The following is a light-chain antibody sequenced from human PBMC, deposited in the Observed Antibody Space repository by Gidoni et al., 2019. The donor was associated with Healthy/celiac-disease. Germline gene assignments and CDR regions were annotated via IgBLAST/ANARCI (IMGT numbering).Light chain of an antibody. Sequence: DIQMTQSPSTLSASVGDRVTITCRASQSISSWLAWYQQKPGKAPKLLIYKTSSLESGVPSRFSGSGSGTEFTLTISSLQPDDFATYYCQQYNSYPYTFGQGTKLEIK. V-gene: IGKV1-5*03. CDR3: QQYNSYPYT. J-gene: IGKJ2*01. CDR1: QSISSW. CDR2: KTS.